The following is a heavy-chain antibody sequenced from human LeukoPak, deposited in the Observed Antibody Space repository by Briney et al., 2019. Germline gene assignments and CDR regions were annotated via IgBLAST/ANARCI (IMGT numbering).Heavy chain of an antibody. CDR3: ARFAVHRRLAVAGQFGLDY. V-gene: IGHV1-2*02. CDR1: GYTFTGYY. D-gene: IGHD6-19*01. J-gene: IGHJ4*02. CDR2: INPNTGGT. Sequence: ASVKVSCKASGYTFTGYYMHWVRQAPGQGLEWMGWINPNTGGTNNAQKFQGRVTMTRDTSTSTVYMELSSLRSGDTAVYYCARFAVHRRLAVAGQFGLDYWGQGTLVTVSS.